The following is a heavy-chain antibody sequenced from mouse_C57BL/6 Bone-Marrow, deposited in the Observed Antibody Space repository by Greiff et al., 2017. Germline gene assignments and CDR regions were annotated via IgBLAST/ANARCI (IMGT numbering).Heavy chain of an antibody. V-gene: IGHV5-17*01. Sequence: EVHLVESGGGLVKPGGSLKLSCAASGFTFSDYGMHWVRQAPEKGLEWVAYISSGSSTIYYADTVKGRFTISRDNAKNTLFLQMTSLRSEDTAMDYCARGTTVVYFDYWGQGTTLTVSS. CDR1: GFTFSDYG. CDR2: ISSGSSTI. CDR3: ARGTTVVYFDY. J-gene: IGHJ2*01. D-gene: IGHD1-1*01.